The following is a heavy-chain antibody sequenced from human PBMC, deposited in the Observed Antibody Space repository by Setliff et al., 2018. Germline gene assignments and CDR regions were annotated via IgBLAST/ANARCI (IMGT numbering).Heavy chain of an antibody. CDR3: TSVLNSVSDAFDV. D-gene: IGHD1-26*01. Sequence: SETLSLTCAVYGGSFSGYYWSWIRQPPGKGLEWIGEINHSGSTNYNPSLKSRVTISVDTSKIELSLKLASVTAADTAVYYCTSVLNSVSDAFDVWGQGTVVTVSS. CDR1: GGSFSGYY. CDR2: INHSGST. V-gene: IGHV4-34*01. J-gene: IGHJ3*01.